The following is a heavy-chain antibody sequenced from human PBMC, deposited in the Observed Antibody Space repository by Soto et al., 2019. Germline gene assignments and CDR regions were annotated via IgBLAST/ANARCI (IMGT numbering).Heavy chain of an antibody. D-gene: IGHD6-19*01. CDR1: GYTFSNYG. Sequence: QVQLVQSGAEVKKPGASVTVSCKTSGYTFSNYGITWVRQAPGQGLEWMGWISGYNGNTNYAQTVQGRVTMTTDTATGTVYMELRSLKSDHTAIYYCSRFIMVGGWFDPNYYHGMDVWGQGTTVTVAS. V-gene: IGHV1-18*01. J-gene: IGHJ6*02. CDR3: SRFIMVGGWFDPNYYHGMDV. CDR2: ISGYNGNT.